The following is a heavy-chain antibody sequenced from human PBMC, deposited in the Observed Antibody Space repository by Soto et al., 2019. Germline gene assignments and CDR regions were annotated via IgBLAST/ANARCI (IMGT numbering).Heavy chain of an antibody. CDR2: ISSSSSYI. V-gene: IGHV3-21*01. CDR1: GFTFSSYS. CDR3: ARSDSSSWPETPFFDY. Sequence: GGSLRLSCAASGFTFSSYSMNWVRQAPGEGLEWVSSISSSSSYIYYADSVKGRFTISRDNAKNSLYLQMNSLRAEDTAVYYCARSDSSSWPETPFFDYWGQGTLVTVSS. D-gene: IGHD6-13*01. J-gene: IGHJ4*02.